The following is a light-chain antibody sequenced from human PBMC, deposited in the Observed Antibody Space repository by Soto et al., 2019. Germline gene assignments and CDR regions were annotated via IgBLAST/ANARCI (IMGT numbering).Light chain of an antibody. CDR2: KAS. Sequence: DIQMTQSPSTLSASIGDRVTITCRASQSISTSLAWYQQKPGKAPNLLIYKASSLESGVPSRFSGSGSGTEFTLTISGLQPDDFVTYYCQQSATYLRTFGQGTKV. V-gene: IGKV1-5*03. J-gene: IGKJ1*01. CDR1: QSISTS. CDR3: QQSATYLRT.